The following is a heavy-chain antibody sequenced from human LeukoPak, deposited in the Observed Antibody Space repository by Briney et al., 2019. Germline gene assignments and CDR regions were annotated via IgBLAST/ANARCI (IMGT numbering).Heavy chain of an antibody. D-gene: IGHD1-26*01. CDR2: ISDSGDSK. J-gene: IGHJ6*03. V-gene: IGHV3-23*01. Sequence: GGSLRLSCAASGFTFNSYAMSWVRQAPGKGLEWVSAISDSGDSKYYADSVKGRFTISRDNSKSTLYLQMNSLRAEDTAVYYCAKVPRGSGSFYPYYYYMDVWGKGTTVTVSS. CDR1: GFTFNSYA. CDR3: AKVPRGSGSFYPYYYYMDV.